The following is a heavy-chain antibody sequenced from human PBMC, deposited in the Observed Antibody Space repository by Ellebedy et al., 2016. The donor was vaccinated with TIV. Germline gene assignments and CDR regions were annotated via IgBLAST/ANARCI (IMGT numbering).Heavy chain of an antibody. Sequence: PGGSLRLSCAASGFTFSSFGMHWVRQAPGKGLEWVAVISGDESKTYHADSLRGRFTISRDNSKNPLYLQMNSLRAEDTAVYYCAKFMSIAARATEDYYYCMDVWGQGTTVTVSS. J-gene: IGHJ6*02. CDR2: ISGDESKT. CDR1: GFTFSSFG. D-gene: IGHD6-6*01. V-gene: IGHV3-30*18. CDR3: AKFMSIAARATEDYYYCMDV.